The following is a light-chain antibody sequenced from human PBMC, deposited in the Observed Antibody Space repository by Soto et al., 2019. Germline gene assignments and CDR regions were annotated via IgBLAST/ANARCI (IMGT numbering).Light chain of an antibody. CDR1: TSNIGAGHK. CDR2: DST. CDR3: QSFDTMVIHLI. Sequence: QSALTQPPSVTGAPGQRVTISCTGSTSNIGAGHKVHWYQQFPGTAPKLLIYDSTNRPSGVPVRFSGSKSDTSASLAITGLHADDAADYYCQSFDTMVIHLIFGGGIKVTVL. J-gene: IGLJ2*01. V-gene: IGLV1-40*01.